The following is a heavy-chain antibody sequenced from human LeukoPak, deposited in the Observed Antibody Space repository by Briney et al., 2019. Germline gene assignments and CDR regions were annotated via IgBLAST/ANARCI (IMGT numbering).Heavy chain of an antibody. V-gene: IGHV1-18*01. D-gene: IGHD2-8*01. Sequence: ASVKVSCKASGYTFTSYGISWVRQAPGQGLEWMGWITTYNGDTNYAQNLQGRVTMTADTSTSTAYMELSSLRSDDTAVYYCALISYCTTATCYYLDYWGQGTLVTVSS. J-gene: IGHJ4*02. CDR1: GYTFTSYG. CDR3: ALISYCTTATCYYLDY. CDR2: ITTYNGDT.